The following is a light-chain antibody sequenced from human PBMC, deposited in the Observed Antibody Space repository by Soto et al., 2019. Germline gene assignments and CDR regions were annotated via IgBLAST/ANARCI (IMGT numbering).Light chain of an antibody. CDR1: SSNIGSST. V-gene: IGLV1-44*01. CDR2: SDY. J-gene: IGLJ2*01. CDR3: AAWDDSLNGRV. Sequence: QSVLTQPPSASGTPGQRVTISCSGSSSNIGSSTVNWYQHLPGTAPKLLVFSDYQRPSGVPDRFSGSKSGTSASLAISGLQSEDEADYYCAAWDDSLNGRVFGGGTKVTVL.